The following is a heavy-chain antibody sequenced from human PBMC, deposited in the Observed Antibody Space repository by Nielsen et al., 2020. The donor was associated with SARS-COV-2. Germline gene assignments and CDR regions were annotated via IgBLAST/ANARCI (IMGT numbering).Heavy chain of an antibody. CDR3: ASRSAAYSSSGEYYYYYTDV. J-gene: IGHJ6*03. D-gene: IGHD6-6*01. CDR2: IYYSGST. V-gene: IGHV4-59*08. Sequence: RQAPWQGLEWIGYIYYSGSTNYNPALKSRVTISVDTYKNQFSLKLSSVTAADTAVYYCASRSAAYSSSGEYYYYYTDVWGKGTTVTVSS.